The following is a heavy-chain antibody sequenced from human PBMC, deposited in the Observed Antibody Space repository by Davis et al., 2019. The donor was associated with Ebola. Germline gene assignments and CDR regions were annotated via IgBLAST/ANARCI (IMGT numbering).Heavy chain of an antibody. CDR2: ISAYNCNS. CDR3: ARDQRQKGIQLWLDYYYGMDV. Sequence: ASVKVSCKASGYTFTSYGISWVRQAPGQGLEWMGWISAYNCNSNYAQRLQGRVTMTTDTSTSTAYMKLRSLRSDDTAVYYCARDQRQKGIQLWLDYYYGMDVWGQGTTVTVSS. D-gene: IGHD5-18*01. CDR1: GYTFTSYG. J-gene: IGHJ6*02. V-gene: IGHV1-18*01.